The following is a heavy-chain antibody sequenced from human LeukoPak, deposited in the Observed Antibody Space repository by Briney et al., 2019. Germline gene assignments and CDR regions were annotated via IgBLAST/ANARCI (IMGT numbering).Heavy chain of an antibody. CDR2: INQSGST. J-gene: IGHJ5*01. CDR1: GGSFSGYY. D-gene: IGHD6-13*01. Sequence: PSEALSLTCAVYGGSFSGYYWSWIRQPPGKGLEWIGEINQSGSTNYNPSLKSRVTISVDTSKNKFSLMLSSVTAADTAVYYCARGRSSSWYKAVGFDSWGQGSLVTVSS. CDR3: ARGRSSSWYKAVGFDS. V-gene: IGHV4-34*01.